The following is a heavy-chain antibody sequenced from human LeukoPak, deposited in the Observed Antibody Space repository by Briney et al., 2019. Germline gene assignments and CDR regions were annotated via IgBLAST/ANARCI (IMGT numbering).Heavy chain of an antibody. D-gene: IGHD3-16*01. V-gene: IGHV3-11*01. CDR2: ISSCGSTI. CDR1: GFTFSDYY. J-gene: IGHJ6*02. Sequence: GGSLRLSCAASGFTFSDYYMSWIRQAPGKGLEWVSYISSCGSTIYYADSVKGRFTISRDNAKNSLYLQMNSLRAEDTAVYYCARSVTYPYYYGMDVWGQGTTVTVSS. CDR3: ARSVTYPYYYGMDV.